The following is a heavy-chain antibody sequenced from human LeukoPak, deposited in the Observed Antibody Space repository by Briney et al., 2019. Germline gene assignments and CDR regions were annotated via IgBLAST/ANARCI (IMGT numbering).Heavy chain of an antibody. Sequence: GESLKISCKGSGYSFTSYWIGLVRQMPGKGLEWMGIIYPGDSDTRYSPSFQGQVTISADKSISTAYLQWSSLKASDTAMYYCATSPGYCSGGSCYSVWFDPWGQGTLVTVSS. CDR1: GYSFTSYW. V-gene: IGHV5-51*01. CDR2: IYPGDSDT. CDR3: ATSPGYCSGGSCYSVWFDP. D-gene: IGHD2-15*01. J-gene: IGHJ5*02.